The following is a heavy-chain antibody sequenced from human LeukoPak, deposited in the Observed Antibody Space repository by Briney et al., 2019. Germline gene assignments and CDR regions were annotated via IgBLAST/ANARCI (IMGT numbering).Heavy chain of an antibody. Sequence: PSETLSLTCTVSGGSISSSSYYWGWIRQPPGKGLEWIGGIYYSGSTYYNPSLKSRVTISVDTSKNQFSLKLSSVTAADTAVYYCARNPPLYYYYYMDVWGKGTTVTVSS. V-gene: IGHV4-39*01. CDR1: GGSISSSSYY. CDR2: IYYSGST. J-gene: IGHJ6*03. CDR3: ARNPPLYYYYYMDV.